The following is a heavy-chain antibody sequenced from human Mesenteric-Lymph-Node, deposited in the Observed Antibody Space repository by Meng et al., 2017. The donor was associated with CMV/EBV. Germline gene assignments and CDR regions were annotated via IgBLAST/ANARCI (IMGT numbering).Heavy chain of an antibody. CDR2: INPFNGDT. V-gene: IGHV1-18*01. Sequence: ASVKVSCKTSGYIFITYGIAWVRQVPGQGLEWMGWINPFNGDTDFAEGLQGRVVLTRDTSTSTVYMELRSLRSDDTAVYYCARVSSTTRDYYGMDVWGQGTTVTVSS. D-gene: IGHD2/OR15-2a*01. J-gene: IGHJ6*02. CDR1: GYIFITYG. CDR3: ARVSSTTRDYYGMDV.